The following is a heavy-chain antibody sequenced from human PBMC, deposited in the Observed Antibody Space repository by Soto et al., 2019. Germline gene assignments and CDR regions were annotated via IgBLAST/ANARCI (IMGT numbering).Heavy chain of an antibody. CDR2: IYYSGST. CDR3: ARVRGNYYDSSGYYSGEYYFDY. V-gene: IGHV4-59*01. Sequence: PSETLSLTCTVSAGSISIYYWSWIRQPPGKGLEWIGYIYYSGSTNYNPSLKSRVTISVDTSKNQFSLKLSSVTAADTAVYYCARVRGNYYDSSGYYSGEYYFDYWGQGTLVTVSS. CDR1: AGSISIYY. D-gene: IGHD3-22*01. J-gene: IGHJ4*02.